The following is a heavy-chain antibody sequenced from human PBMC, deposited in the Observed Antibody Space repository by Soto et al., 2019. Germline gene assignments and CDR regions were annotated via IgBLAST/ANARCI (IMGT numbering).Heavy chain of an antibody. Sequence: GGSLRLSCAASGFTFSSYAMSWVRQAPGKGLEWVSAISGSGGSTYYADSVKGRFTISRDNSKSTLYLQMNSLRAEDTAVYYCAKVSEEVVVVAATTDDWFDPWGQGTLVTVSS. CDR1: GFTFSSYA. CDR3: AKVSEEVVVVAATTDDWFDP. J-gene: IGHJ5*02. D-gene: IGHD2-15*01. CDR2: ISGSGGST. V-gene: IGHV3-23*01.